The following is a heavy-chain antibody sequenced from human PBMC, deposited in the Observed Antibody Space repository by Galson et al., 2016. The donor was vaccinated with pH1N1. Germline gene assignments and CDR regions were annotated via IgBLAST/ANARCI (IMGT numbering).Heavy chain of an antibody. CDR3: AKDRGGSGDFDN. CDR1: GDSVSSNSAA. Sequence: CAISGDSVSSNSAAWNWIRQSPSRGLEWLGRTYYRSKWYNDYAVSVKSRITINPDTSKNQFTSLTSEDTAVYYCAKDRGGSGDFDNWGQGTLVTVSS. D-gene: IGHD3-10*01. V-gene: IGHV6-1*01. CDR2: TYYRSKWYN. J-gene: IGHJ4*02.